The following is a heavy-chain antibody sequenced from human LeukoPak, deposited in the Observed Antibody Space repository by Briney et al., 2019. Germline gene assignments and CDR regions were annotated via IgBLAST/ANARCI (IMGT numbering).Heavy chain of an antibody. CDR2: ISAYNGNT. Sequence: ASVKVSCKASGCTFTSYGISWVRQAPGQGLEWMGWISAYNGNTNYAQKLQGRVTMTTDTSTSTAYMVLRSLRSDDTAVYYCARDLGFSDYGDYIDYWGQGTLVTVSS. V-gene: IGHV1-18*01. J-gene: IGHJ4*02. CDR1: GCTFTSYG. CDR3: ARDLGFSDYGDYIDY. D-gene: IGHD4-17*01.